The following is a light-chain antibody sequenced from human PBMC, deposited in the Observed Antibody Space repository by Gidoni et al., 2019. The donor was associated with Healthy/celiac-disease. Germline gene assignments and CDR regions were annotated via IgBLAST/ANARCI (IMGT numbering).Light chain of an antibody. V-gene: IGKV3-20*01. CDR3: QQYGSSPPEIT. CDR1: QSVSSSY. J-gene: IGKJ5*01. Sequence: EIVLTQSPGTLSLSPGERATLSCRASQSVSSSYLAWYQQKHGQAPRLLIYGASSRATGIPDRFSGSGSGTDFTLTISRLEPEDFAVYYCQQYGSSPPEITFGQGTRLEIK. CDR2: GAS.